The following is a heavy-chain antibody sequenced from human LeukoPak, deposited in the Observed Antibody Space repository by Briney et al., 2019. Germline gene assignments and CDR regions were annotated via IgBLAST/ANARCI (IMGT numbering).Heavy chain of an antibody. CDR2: IIPIFGTA. CDR3: AISYASKVTYHNAFDI. CDR1: GGTFSSYV. J-gene: IGHJ3*02. D-gene: IGHD1-14*01. Sequence: SVKVSCKASGGTFSSYVISWVRQAPGQGLEWMGGIIPIFGTANYAQKFQGRVTITADESTSTAYMELSSLRSEDTAVYYCAISYASKVTYHNAFDIWGQGTMVTVSS. V-gene: IGHV1-69*01.